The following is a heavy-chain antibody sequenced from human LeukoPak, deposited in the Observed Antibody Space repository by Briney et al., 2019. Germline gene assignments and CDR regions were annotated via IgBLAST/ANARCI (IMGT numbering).Heavy chain of an antibody. D-gene: IGHD3-9*01. CDR1: GFTFDDYA. CDR3: ARGDVVGILTGYGIDY. J-gene: IGHJ4*02. V-gene: IGHV3-9*01. CDR2: ISWNSGSI. Sequence: GGSLRLSCAASGFTFDDYAMHWVRQAPGKGLEWVSGISWNSGSIGYADSVKGRFTISRDNAKNTLYLQMNSLRAEDTAVYYCARGDVVGILTGYGIDYWGQGTLVTVSS.